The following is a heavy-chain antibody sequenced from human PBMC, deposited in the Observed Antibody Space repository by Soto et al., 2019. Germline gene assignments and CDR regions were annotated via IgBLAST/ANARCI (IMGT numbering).Heavy chain of an antibody. CDR2: ISAYNTNT. J-gene: IGHJ4*02. CDR3: ARDTPPPDY. Sequence: QVQLVQSGAEVKKPGASVKVSCKTSGYNFTSYHISWVRQAPGQGLEWMGWISAYNTNTKYAQKFQGRVTMTTDTLTSTAYMELRSLRSDDTAVYYCARDTPPPDYWGQGTLGTVSS. V-gene: IGHV1-18*01. CDR1: GYNFTSYH.